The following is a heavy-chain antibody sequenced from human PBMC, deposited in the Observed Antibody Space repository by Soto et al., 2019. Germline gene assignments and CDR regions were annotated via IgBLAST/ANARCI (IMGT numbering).Heavy chain of an antibody. V-gene: IGHV1-69*12. Sequence: QVQLVQSGAEVKKPGSSVKVSCKASGGTFSSYAISWVRQAPGQGLEWMGGIIPIFGTANYAQKFQGRVTMTAEEPTSTAYMELSSLRSEDTAVYYWARDCSDSSGYYLFDYWGQGTLVTVSS. CDR1: GGTFSSYA. CDR3: ARDCSDSSGYYLFDY. D-gene: IGHD3-22*01. J-gene: IGHJ4*02. CDR2: IIPIFGTA.